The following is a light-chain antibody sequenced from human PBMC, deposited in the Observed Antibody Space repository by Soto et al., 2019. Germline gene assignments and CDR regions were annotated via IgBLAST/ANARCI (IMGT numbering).Light chain of an antibody. V-gene: IGKV3-20*01. CDR3: QQYGSALFT. Sequence: EIVLTQSPGTLSLSPGARATLSCRASQSVSSSYLAWYQQKPGQAPRLLIYGASSRATGSPDRFSGSGSGTDFTLTISRLEPEDLAVYYCQQYGSALFTFGPGTKVDIK. CDR1: QSVSSSY. J-gene: IGKJ3*01. CDR2: GAS.